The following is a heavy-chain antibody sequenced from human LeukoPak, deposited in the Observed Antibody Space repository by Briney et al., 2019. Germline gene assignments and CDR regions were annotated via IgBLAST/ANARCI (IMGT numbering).Heavy chain of an antibody. Sequence: SQTLSLTCTVSGGSISSGGYFWSWSCQHPGKGLEWIGYIYYSGSTYYNPSLRSRVTISVDTSKNQFSLKVSSVTAADTAVYYCTMYSSGWYFDYWGQGTLVTVSS. D-gene: IGHD6-19*01. CDR1: GGSISSGGYF. V-gene: IGHV4-31*03. J-gene: IGHJ4*02. CDR3: TMYSSGWYFDY. CDR2: IYYSGST.